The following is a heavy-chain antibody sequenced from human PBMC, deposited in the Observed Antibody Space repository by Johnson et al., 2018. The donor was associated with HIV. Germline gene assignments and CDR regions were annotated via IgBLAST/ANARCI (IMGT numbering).Heavy chain of an antibody. CDR1: GFTFSDYY. J-gene: IGHJ3*02. V-gene: IGHV3-11*01. Sequence: QVQLVESGGCLVKPGGSLRLSCAASGFTFSDYYMSWIRQAPGKGLEWVSYISSSGSTISYADSVKGRFTISRDNSKNSLYLQMNSLRTEDTALYYCAKGASSSDHGAFDIWGQGTMVTVSS. CDR3: AKGASSSDHGAFDI. CDR2: ISSSGSTI. D-gene: IGHD6-6*01.